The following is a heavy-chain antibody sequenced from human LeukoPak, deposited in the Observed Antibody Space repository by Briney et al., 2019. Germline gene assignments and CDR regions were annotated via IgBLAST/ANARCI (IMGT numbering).Heavy chain of an antibody. J-gene: IGHJ4*02. Sequence: GGSLRLSCAASGFTFSSYWMSWVRQSPGKGLEWVANINQDGSENHYVDSVKGRFTISRDNAKNSVFVQMNGLRVEDAAVYYCVRAGGSSWSDFWGQGTLVTVSS. CDR1: GFTFSSYW. CDR2: INQDGSEN. D-gene: IGHD6-13*01. CDR3: VRAGGSSWSDF. V-gene: IGHV3-7*01.